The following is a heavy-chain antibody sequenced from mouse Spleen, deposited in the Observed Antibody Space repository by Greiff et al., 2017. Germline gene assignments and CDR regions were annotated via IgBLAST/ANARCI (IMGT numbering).Heavy chain of an antibody. CDR1: GYSFTGYY. Sequence: VQLKESGPELVKPGASVKISCKASGYSFTGYYMNWVKQSPEKSLEWIGEINPSTGGTTYNQKFKAKATLTVDKSSSTAYMQLKSLTSEDSAVYYCAGHYYGSSYDVWGAGTTVTVSS. V-gene: IGHV1-42*01. CDR3: AGHYYGSSYDV. CDR2: INPSTGGT. J-gene: IGHJ1*01. D-gene: IGHD1-1*01.